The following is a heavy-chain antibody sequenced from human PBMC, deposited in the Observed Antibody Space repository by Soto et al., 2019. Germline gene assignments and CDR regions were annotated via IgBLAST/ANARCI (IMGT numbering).Heavy chain of an antibody. J-gene: IGHJ6*02. CDR1: GYTFTSYY. CDR2: INPSGGST. V-gene: IGHV1-46*01. CDR3: ARDGWGRITIFGVVMSPYYGMDV. Sequence: GASVKVSCKASGYTFTSYYMHWVRQAPGQGLEWMGIINPSGGSTSYAQKFQGRVTMTRDTSTSTVYMELSSLRSEDTAVYYCARDGWGRITIFGVVMSPYYGMDVWGQGTTVTVSS. D-gene: IGHD3-3*01.